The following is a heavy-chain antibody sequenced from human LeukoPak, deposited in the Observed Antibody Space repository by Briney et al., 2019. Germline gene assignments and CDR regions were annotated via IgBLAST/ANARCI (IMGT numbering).Heavy chain of an antibody. J-gene: IGHJ4*02. CDR1: GYTLTELS. V-gene: IGHV1-24*01. CDR2: FDPEDGET. Sequence: ASVKVSCKVSGYTLTELSMHWVRQAPGKGLEWMGGFDPEDGETIYAQKFQGRVTMTEDTSTDTAYMELSSLRSEDTAVYYCATASQKVDVWGSYRIHFDYWGQGTLVTVSS. D-gene: IGHD3-16*02. CDR3: ATASQKVDVWGSYRIHFDY.